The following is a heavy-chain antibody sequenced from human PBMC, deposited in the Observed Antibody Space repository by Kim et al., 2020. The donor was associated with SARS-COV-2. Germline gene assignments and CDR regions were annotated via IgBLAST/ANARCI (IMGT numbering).Heavy chain of an antibody. CDR2: GDGYT. CDR3: ARELRSGY. J-gene: IGHJ4*02. V-gene: IGHV1-3*01. Sequence: GDGYTTESQKFQGRVTITRDTSASTAYMDLSSLRSEDMAVYYCARELRSGYWGQGTLVTVSS. D-gene: IGHD3-10*01.